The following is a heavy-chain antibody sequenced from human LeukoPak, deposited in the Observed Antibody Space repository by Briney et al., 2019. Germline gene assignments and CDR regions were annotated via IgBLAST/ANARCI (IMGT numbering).Heavy chain of an antibody. CDR2: IRSKAYGGTT. D-gene: IGHD3-22*01. Sequence: GGSLRLSCTASGFTFGDYAMSWVRQAPGKGLEWVGFIRSKAYGGTTEDAASVKGRFTISRDDSKSIAYLQMNSLKTEDTAVYYCTRERSEHYYDSSGYSVDYWGQGTLVTVSS. CDR3: TRERSEHYYDSSGYSVDY. CDR1: GFTFGDYA. J-gene: IGHJ4*02. V-gene: IGHV3-49*04.